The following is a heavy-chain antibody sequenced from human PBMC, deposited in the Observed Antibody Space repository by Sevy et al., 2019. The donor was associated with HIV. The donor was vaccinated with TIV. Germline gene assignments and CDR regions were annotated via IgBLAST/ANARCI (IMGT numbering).Heavy chain of an antibody. CDR3: ARSLLYCTNGVCSDPYYYYGMDV. Sequence: GGSLRLSCAASGFTFSNYAINWVRQAPGKGLEWVANIKQDGSEKYYVDSVKGRFTISRDNAKNSLYLQMNSLRAEDTAVYYCARSLLYCTNGVCSDPYYYYGMDVWGQGTTVTVSS. CDR2: IKQDGSEK. J-gene: IGHJ6*02. V-gene: IGHV3-7*01. CDR1: GFTFSNYA. D-gene: IGHD2-8*01.